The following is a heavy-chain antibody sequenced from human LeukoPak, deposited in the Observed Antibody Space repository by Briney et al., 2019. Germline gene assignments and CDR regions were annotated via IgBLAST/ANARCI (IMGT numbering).Heavy chain of an antibody. CDR3: ARGRQYYYGSGRPRAPFDY. J-gene: IGHJ4*02. CDR1: GGSFSGYY. D-gene: IGHD3-10*01. CDR2: INHSGST. V-gene: IGHV4-34*01. Sequence: PSETLSLTCAVYGGSFSGYYWSWIRQPPGKGLEWIGEINHSGSTNYNPSLKSRVTISVDTFKNQFSLKLSSVTAADTAVYYCARGRQYYYGSGRPRAPFDYWGQGTLVTVSS.